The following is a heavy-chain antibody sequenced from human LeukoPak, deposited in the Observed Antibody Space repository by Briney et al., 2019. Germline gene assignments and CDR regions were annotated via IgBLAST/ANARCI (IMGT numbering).Heavy chain of an antibody. CDR2: HHYGMST. J-gene: IGHJ4*02. V-gene: IGHV4-39*01. CDR3: ARHMDASGSFGCFDF. Sequence: SETLSLTCVVSGDPISNNNYSWARIRQPPGKSLEWVGSHHYGMSTHSNPSLKSRVTISVDTFKNQFSLILTSVTAADTALYYCARHMDASGSFGCFDFWGQGTLVTVSS. CDR1: GDPISNNNYS. D-gene: IGHD1-26*01.